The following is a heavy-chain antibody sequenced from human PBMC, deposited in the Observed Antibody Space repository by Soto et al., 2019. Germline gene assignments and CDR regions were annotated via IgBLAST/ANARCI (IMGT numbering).Heavy chain of an antibody. D-gene: IGHD3-9*01. CDR2: IKSKTDGGTA. Sequence: LGGSLRLSCAASGLNLSHPWMTWVRQAAGKGLGWVGRIKSKTDGGTADYAAPVKGRFTISRDDSKNTVYLQMNSLKTEDTAVYYCTTGIYYDILTGYHNVAYWGQGTLVTV. J-gene: IGHJ4*02. CDR3: TTGIYYDILTGYHNVAY. V-gene: IGHV3-15*01. CDR1: GLNLSHPW.